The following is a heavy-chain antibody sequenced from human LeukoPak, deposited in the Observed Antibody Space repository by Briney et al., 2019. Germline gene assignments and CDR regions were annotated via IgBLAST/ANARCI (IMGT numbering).Heavy chain of an antibody. Sequence: GASVKVSCKASGYTFTGYYMHWVRQAPGQGLEWMGWINPNSGGTNYAQKFQGRVTMTRDTSISTAYMELSRLRSDDTAVYYCATIPEAGGGYYFDYWGQGTLVTVSS. CDR2: INPNSGGT. CDR3: ATIPEAGGGYYFDY. J-gene: IGHJ4*02. CDR1: GYTFTGYY. D-gene: IGHD2-8*02. V-gene: IGHV1-2*02.